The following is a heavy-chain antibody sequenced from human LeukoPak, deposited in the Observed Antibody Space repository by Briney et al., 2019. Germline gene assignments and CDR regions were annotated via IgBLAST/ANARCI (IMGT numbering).Heavy chain of an antibody. CDR3: ARQFDWESP. CDR2: IIPLLGTV. D-gene: IGHD3-9*01. V-gene: IGHV1-69*13. J-gene: IGHJ5*02. Sequence: ASVKVSCKSSGGSFSSYSVSWVRQAPGQGLEWMGAIIPLLGTVNYAQRFQGRPTFSADESTNTVFMELSSLSSEDTAVYYCARQFDWESPWGQGTLVTVSS. CDR1: GGSFSSYS.